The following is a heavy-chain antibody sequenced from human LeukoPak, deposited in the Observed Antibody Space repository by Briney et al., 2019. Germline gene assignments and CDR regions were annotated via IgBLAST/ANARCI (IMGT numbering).Heavy chain of an antibody. V-gene: IGHV4-4*07. CDR2: IYTSGST. CDR1: GGSISSYY. Sequence: PSETLSLTCTVSGGSISSYYWSWIRQPAGKGLECIGRIYTSGSTNYNPSLKSRVTMSVDTSKNQFSLKLSSVTAADTAVYYCARESMYISSWYTDYWGQGTLVTVSS. D-gene: IGHD6-13*01. J-gene: IGHJ4*02. CDR3: ARESMYISSWYTDY.